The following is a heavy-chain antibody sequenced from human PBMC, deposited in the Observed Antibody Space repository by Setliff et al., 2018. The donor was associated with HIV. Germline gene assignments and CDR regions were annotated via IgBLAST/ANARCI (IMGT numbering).Heavy chain of an antibody. V-gene: IGHV3-20*04. CDR1: GFTFDDYG. CDR3: ARDDRDYSGSGGGRYMDV. J-gene: IGHJ6*03. Sequence: PGGSLRLSCAASGFTFDDYGMNWVRQVPGKGLEWVSGTSWSGASTGYGDSVKGRFIMSRANAKNSVYLQKNSLRAEETALYYCARDDRDYSGSGGGRYMDVWGEGTPVTVS. CDR2: TSWSGAST. D-gene: IGHD3-10*01.